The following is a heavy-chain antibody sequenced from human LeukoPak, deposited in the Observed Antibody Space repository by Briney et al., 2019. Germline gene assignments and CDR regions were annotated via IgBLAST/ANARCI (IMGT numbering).Heavy chain of an antibody. V-gene: IGHV3-30*04. J-gene: IGHJ6*02. CDR2: ISYDGSNK. Sequence: GSPRLSCAASGFTFSSYAMHWVRQAPGKGLEWVAVISYDGSNKYYADSVKGRFTISRDNSKNTLYLQMNSLRAEDTAVYYCARADSLYYYGMDVWGQGTTVTVSS. D-gene: IGHD2-21*02. CDR1: GFTFSSYA. CDR3: ARADSLYYYGMDV.